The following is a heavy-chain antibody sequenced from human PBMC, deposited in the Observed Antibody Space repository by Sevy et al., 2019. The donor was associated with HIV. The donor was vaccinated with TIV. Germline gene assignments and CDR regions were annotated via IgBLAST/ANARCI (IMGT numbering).Heavy chain of an antibody. V-gene: IGHV3-49*04. CDR2: LKSDVYGGTV. D-gene: IGHD6-13*01. Sequence: GGSLRLSCTASGFTFGDYCMSWVRQAPGKGLEWVAFLKSDVYGGTVDHAAAVRGRFVISRDDSKTFAYLQMNDLKTEDIGVYYCTRWKAAQSIFDYWGQGALVTVSS. CDR1: GFTFGDYC. CDR3: TRWKAAQSIFDY. J-gene: IGHJ4*02.